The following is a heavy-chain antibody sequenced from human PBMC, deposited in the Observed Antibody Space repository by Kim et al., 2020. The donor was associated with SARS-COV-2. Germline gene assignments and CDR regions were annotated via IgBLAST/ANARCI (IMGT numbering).Heavy chain of an antibody. J-gene: IGHJ4*02. V-gene: IGHV3-23*01. D-gene: IGHD4-17*01. CDR3: AKHPKPHDYGDNFDY. CDR1: GFTFNNYA. CDR2: IRGSGGST. Sequence: GGSLRLSCAASGFTFNNYAMSWVRQAPGKGMEWVSAIRGSGGSTYEADSVKGRFTISRDNSKNTLYLQMNSLRAEDTAIYYCAKHPKPHDYGDNFDYWGQGTLVTVSS.